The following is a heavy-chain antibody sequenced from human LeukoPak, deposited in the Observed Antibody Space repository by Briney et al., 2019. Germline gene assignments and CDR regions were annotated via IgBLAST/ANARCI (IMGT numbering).Heavy chain of an antibody. Sequence: GGSLRLSCAASGFTFSSYWMHWVRQAPGRGLVWVSRINTDGSSTSYADSVKGRFTISRDNSKNTLYLQMNSLRAEDTAVYYCAKGSGRIAARQSWFDPWGQGTLVTVSS. J-gene: IGHJ5*02. CDR3: AKGSGRIAARQSWFDP. D-gene: IGHD6-6*01. CDR2: INTDGSST. CDR1: GFTFSSYW. V-gene: IGHV3-74*01.